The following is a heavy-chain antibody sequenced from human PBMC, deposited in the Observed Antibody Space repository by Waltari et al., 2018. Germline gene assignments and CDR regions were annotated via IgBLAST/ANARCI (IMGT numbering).Heavy chain of an antibody. CDR2: IYHTGSS. D-gene: IGHD6-25*01. Sequence: PGLVRSSETLSLTCTVSGHSVNNDFYWAWIRQSPGGGLEWIASIYHTGSSHYNSSLKSRVSISTDRSTKQFFLTLTHLTAADTAVYYCAEEGNTTAGLFDSWGQGTLVTVSS. J-gene: IGHJ4*02. V-gene: IGHV4-38-2*02. CDR1: GHSVNNDFY. CDR3: AEEGNTTAGLFDS.